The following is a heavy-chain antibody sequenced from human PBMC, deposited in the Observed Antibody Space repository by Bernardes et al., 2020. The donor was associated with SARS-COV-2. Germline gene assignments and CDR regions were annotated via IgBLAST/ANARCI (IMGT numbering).Heavy chain of an antibody. V-gene: IGHV1-46*01. CDR2: INPNVGSA. J-gene: IGHJ6*02. CDR3: ARAGLLGL. Sequence: ASVKVSCKASGYTVTDYYMHWVRQAPGQGLEGMGIINPNVGSANYAQKFQGRVTMTRDTSTSTLYMELSSLRPDDTAVYYCARAGLLGLWGQGTSVTVSS. CDR1: GYTVTDYY. D-gene: IGHD3-16*01.